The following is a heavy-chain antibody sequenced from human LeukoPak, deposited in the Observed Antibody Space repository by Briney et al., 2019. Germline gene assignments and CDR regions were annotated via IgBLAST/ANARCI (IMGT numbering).Heavy chain of an antibody. V-gene: IGHV3-23*01. J-gene: IGHJ6*02. CDR2: IIDTGGAT. Sequence: GGSLRLSCAASGFSFSSFAMTWVRQAPGKGLEWVSGIIDTGGATYYADSVKGRFTISRDNSKNTLFLQMNSLRAEDTAVYYCARSARGYSGYAPPGRMDVWGQGTTVTVSS. D-gene: IGHD5-12*01. CDR3: ARSARGYSGYAPPGRMDV. CDR1: GFSFSSFA.